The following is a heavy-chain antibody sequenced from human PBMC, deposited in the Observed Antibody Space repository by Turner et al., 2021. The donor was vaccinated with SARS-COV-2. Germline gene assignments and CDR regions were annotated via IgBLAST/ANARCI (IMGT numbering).Heavy chain of an antibody. Sequence: QVQVVESGGGVVQPGRSLKLSCAASGFTFNNYAMHWVRQAPGKGLEWVAVISYDGSNKYYADSVKGRFTISRDNSKNTLYLQMNSLRDEDTAVYYCAREMSVRDGYNYWSYYFDYWGQGTLVTVS. V-gene: IGHV3-30*04. CDR2: ISYDGSNK. J-gene: IGHJ4*02. CDR3: AREMSVRDGYNYWSYYFDY. D-gene: IGHD5-12*01. CDR1: GFTFNNYA.